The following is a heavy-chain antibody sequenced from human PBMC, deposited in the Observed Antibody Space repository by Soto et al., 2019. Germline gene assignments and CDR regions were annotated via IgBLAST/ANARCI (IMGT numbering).Heavy chain of an antibody. J-gene: IGHJ6*02. Sequence: QVQLVQSGAEVKKPGSSVKVSCKAYGGTFSSYTISWVRQAPGQGLEWMGRIIPILGIANYAQKFQGRVTITADKSTSTAYMDLSSLRSEDTALYYSASFRGSYGIDVGGQGTTVTVSS. CDR2: IIPILGIA. V-gene: IGHV1-69*02. CDR3: ASFRGSYGIDV. D-gene: IGHD3-10*01. CDR1: GGTFSSYT.